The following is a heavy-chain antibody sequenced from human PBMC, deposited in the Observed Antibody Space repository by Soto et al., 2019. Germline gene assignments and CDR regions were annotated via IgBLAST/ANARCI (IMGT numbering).Heavy chain of an antibody. Sequence: GGSLRLSCAASGFTFDDYAMHWVRQAPGKGLEWVSGISWNSGSIGYADSVKGRFTISRDNAKNSLYLQMNSLRAEDTALYYCAKGHDYGDYVTFEYYFDYWGQGTLVTVSS. CDR3: AKGHDYGDYVTFEYYFDY. J-gene: IGHJ4*02. V-gene: IGHV3-9*01. CDR1: GFTFDDYA. D-gene: IGHD4-17*01. CDR2: ISWNSGSI.